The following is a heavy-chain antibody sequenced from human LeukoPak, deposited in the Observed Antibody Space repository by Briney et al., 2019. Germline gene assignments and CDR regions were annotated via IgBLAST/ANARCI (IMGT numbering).Heavy chain of an antibody. J-gene: IGHJ4*02. CDR3: ARGGLSSWFYFDY. Sequence: SETLSLTCTVPGVSISSYYWSWIRQPPGKGLEWIGYIHHSGRTHYNPSLRSRLTVSVDTSKNQFSLKLSSVTAADTAVYYCARGGLSSWFYFDYWGQGTLVTVSS. D-gene: IGHD6-13*01. CDR2: IHHSGRT. V-gene: IGHV4-59*06. CDR1: GVSISSYY.